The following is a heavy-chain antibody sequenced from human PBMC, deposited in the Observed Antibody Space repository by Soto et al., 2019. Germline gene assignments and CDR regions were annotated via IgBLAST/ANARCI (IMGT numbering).Heavy chain of an antibody. D-gene: IGHD3-22*01. V-gene: IGHV1-2*04. J-gene: IGHJ3*02. CDR3: ARAAYYYDSSRFGDAFDI. Sequence: SVKVSCKASGYTFTGYYMHWVRQAPGQGLEWMGWINPNSAGTNYAQKFQGWVTMTRDTSISTAYMELSRLRSDDTAVYYCARAAYYYDSSRFGDAFDIWRQGTMVTVSS. CDR1: GYTFTGYY. CDR2: INPNSAGT.